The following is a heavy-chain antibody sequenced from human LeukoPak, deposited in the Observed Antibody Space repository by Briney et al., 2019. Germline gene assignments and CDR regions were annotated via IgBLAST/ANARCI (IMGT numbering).Heavy chain of an antibody. V-gene: IGHV2-5*02. CDR2: IYWDDDK. CDR1: GFSLSTRAVG. J-gene: IGHJ4*02. CDR3: AHRYLFGEFYYFDY. D-gene: IGHD3-10*01. Sequence: SGPTLVNPTQTLTLTCTFSGFSLSTRAVGVGWIRQPPGKALEWLALIYWDDDKRYSPSLKSRLTITKDTSKNQVVLTMTNMDPVDTATYYCAHRYLFGEFYYFDYWGQGTLVTVSS.